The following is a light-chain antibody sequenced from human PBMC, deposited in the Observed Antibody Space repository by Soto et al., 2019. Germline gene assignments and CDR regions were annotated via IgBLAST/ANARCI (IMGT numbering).Light chain of an antibody. Sequence: EIVMTQSPATLSVSPGERATLSCRASQRVSTNIAWYQQKPGQAPRLLIYGASTRATGIPARFSGSGSGTECTLTISSLQSEDFAVYYCQQDNYGSTFGQGTKLEIK. J-gene: IGKJ2*01. CDR2: GAS. CDR3: QQDNYGST. CDR1: QRVSTN. V-gene: IGKV3-15*01.